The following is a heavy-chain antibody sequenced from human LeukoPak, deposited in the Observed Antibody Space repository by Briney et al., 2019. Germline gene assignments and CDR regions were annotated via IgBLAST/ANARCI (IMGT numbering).Heavy chain of an antibody. Sequence: SETLSLTCTVSGGSISSYYWSWIRQPPGKGLEWIGYIYYSESTNYNPSLKSRVTISVDTSKNQFSLKLSSVTAADTAVYYCARVGGGSDHNFDYWGQGTLVTVSS. J-gene: IGHJ4*02. V-gene: IGHV4-59*01. CDR2: IYYSEST. CDR3: ARVGGGSDHNFDY. CDR1: GGSISSYY. D-gene: IGHD2-15*01.